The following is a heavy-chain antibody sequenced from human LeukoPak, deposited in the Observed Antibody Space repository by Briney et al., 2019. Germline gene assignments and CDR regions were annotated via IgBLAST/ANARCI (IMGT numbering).Heavy chain of an antibody. V-gene: IGHV3-74*01. Sequence: GGSLRLSCAASGFTFKLYWMHWVRQVPGKRPVWVSRINDDGSDTVYADSVRGRFTISRDNAKNILYLQMNSLRVEDTAVYYCTRDLGGATWGEWNYWGQGTLVTVSS. CDR1: GFTFKLYW. J-gene: IGHJ4*02. CDR3: TRDLGGATWGEWNY. CDR2: INDDGSDT. D-gene: IGHD1-26*01.